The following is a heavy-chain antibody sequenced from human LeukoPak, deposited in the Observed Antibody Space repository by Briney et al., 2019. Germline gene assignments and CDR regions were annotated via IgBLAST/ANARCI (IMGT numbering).Heavy chain of an antibody. D-gene: IGHD4-17*01. CDR1: GFTVNNNY. CDR3: AREPRYGDYRWYFDV. V-gene: IGHV3-66*01. CDR2: IYSGGST. Sequence: GGSLRLSCAASGFTVNNNYMSWVRQAPGKGLDWVSVIYSGGSTYYADSVKGRFTISRDNSKNTLYLQMNSLRAEDTAVYYCAREPRYGDYRWYFDVWGRGTLVTVSS. J-gene: IGHJ2*01.